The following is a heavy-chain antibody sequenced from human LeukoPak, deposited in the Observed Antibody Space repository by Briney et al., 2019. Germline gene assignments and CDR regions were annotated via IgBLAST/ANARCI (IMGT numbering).Heavy chain of an antibody. CDR2: INHSGST. Sequence: SETLSLTCAVYGGSFSGYYWSWIRQPPGKGLEWIGEINHSGSTNYNPSLKSRVTISVDTSKNQFSLKLNSVTAADTAVYYCARDRGVTSTFDYWGQGTLVTVSS. CDR1: GGSFSGYY. J-gene: IGHJ4*02. CDR3: ARDRGVTSTFDY. V-gene: IGHV4-34*01. D-gene: IGHD2-21*02.